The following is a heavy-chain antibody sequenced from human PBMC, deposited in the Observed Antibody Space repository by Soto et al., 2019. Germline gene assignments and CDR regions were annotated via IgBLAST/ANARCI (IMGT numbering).Heavy chain of an antibody. CDR2: IYYSGST. J-gene: IGHJ4*02. CDR1: GGSISSGDYY. V-gene: IGHV4-30-4*01. Sequence: SETLSLTCTVSGGSISSGDYYWSWIRQPPGKGLEWIGYIYYSGSTYYNPSLKSRVTISVDRSKNQFSLKLSSVTAADTAVYYCARSNGDYGDYWSQGTQVTVSS. CDR3: ARSNGDYGDY. D-gene: IGHD4-17*01.